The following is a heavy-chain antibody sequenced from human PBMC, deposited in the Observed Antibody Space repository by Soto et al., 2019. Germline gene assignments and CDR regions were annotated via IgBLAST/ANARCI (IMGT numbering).Heavy chain of an antibody. CDR1: GYTFTTYD. D-gene: IGHD2-2*01. CDR3: PRGWEVPAATFDS. J-gene: IGHJ4*02. V-gene: IGHV1-8*01. Sequence: QVQLVQSGAEVKKPGTSVKVSCKASGYTFTTYDINWVRQAPGQGLEWMGWMTPHSGKTGYAPKFQGRVTMTRDTSISTAYMELSSLRSEDTAVYFCPRGWEVPAATFDSWGQGTLVTVSS. CDR2: MTPHSGKT.